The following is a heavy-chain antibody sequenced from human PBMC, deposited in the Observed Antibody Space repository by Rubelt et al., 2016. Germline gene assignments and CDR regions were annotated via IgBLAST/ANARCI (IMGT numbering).Heavy chain of an antibody. V-gene: IGHV2-70*01. CDR1: GFSLSTSGMC. D-gene: IGHD3-10*01. J-gene: IGHJ4*02. Sequence: QVTLRESGPALVKPTQTLTLTCTFSGFSLSTSGMCVSWIRQPPGKPLDWHAPVDWDDDKYYSTSLKTRITISKDTTKNEADCKLTHMVPVDTATYYSGRGKYYSGSYYFDDWGKGTLVTVSS. CDR2: VDWDDDK. CDR3: GRGKYYSGSYYFDD.